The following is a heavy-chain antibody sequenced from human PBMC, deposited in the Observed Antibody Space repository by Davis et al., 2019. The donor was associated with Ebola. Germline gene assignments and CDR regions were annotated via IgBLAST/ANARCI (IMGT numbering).Heavy chain of an antibody. CDR3: ARASFGYNSGWYADY. J-gene: IGHJ4*02. D-gene: IGHD6-19*01. CDR1: GFTLTNYA. CDR2: INAGNGNT. Sequence: AASVKVSCKASGFTLTNYAIHWVRQAPGQRLEWMGWINAGNGNTKYSQKFQGRVTITRDTSASTVYLDLTSLRSEDTAVFYCARASFGYNSGWYADYWGPGSLVTVSS. V-gene: IGHV1-3*01.